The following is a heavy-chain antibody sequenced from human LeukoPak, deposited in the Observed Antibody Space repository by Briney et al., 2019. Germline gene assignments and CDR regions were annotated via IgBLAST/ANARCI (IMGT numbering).Heavy chain of an antibody. CDR1: GYSISTGYY. D-gene: IGHD3-16*01. CDR2: FYHGGST. Sequence: SETLSLTCTVSGYSISTGYYWDWIRQPPGKGLEWIGTFYHGGSTYYNPSLKSRVTISVDTSKNQFSLTLNSVTAADTAVYYCARSRGGYGDYGSWFDPWGQGILVTVSS. CDR3: ARSRGGYGDYGSWFDP. V-gene: IGHV4-38-2*02. J-gene: IGHJ5*02.